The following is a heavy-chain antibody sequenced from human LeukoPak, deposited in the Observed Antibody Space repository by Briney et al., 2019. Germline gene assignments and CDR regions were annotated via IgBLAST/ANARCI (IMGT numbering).Heavy chain of an antibody. V-gene: IGHV1-69*13. CDR3: ARDIGYFDY. CDR1: GYTFMNYA. D-gene: IGHD1-26*01. CDR2: IIPIFGTA. J-gene: IGHJ4*02. Sequence: SVRVSCKASGYTFMNYAISWVRQAPGQGLEWMGGIIPIFGTANYAQKFQGRVTITADESTSTAYMELSSLRSEDTAVYYCARDIGYFDYWGQGTLVTVSS.